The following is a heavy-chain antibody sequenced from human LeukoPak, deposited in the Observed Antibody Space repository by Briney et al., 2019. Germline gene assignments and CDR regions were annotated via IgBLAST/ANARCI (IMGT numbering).Heavy chain of an antibody. V-gene: IGHV1-69*04. CDR2: IIPILGIA. D-gene: IGHD3-10*01. J-gene: IGHJ5*02. Sequence: ASEKVSCKASGGTFSSYAISWVRQAPGQGLEWMGRIIPILGIANYAQKFQGRVTITADKSTGTAYMELSSLRSEDTAVYYCARGKRVTMVRGVTGGWFDPWGQGTLVTVSS. CDR3: ARGKRVTMVRGVTGGWFDP. CDR1: GGTFSSYA.